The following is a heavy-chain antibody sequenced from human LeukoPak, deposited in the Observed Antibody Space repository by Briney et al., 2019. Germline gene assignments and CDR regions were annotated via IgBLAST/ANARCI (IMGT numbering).Heavy chain of an antibody. CDR1: GGSISSYY. V-gene: IGHV4-4*07. CDR2: IYTSGST. J-gene: IGHJ5*02. Sequence: SETLSLTCTVSGGSISSYYWSWIRQPAGKGLEWIGRIYTSGSTNYNPSLKSRVTTSVDTSKNQFSLKLSSVTAADTAVYYCAGARVITMIVVGENWFDPWGQGTLVTVSS. CDR3: AGARVITMIVVGENWFDP. D-gene: IGHD3-22*01.